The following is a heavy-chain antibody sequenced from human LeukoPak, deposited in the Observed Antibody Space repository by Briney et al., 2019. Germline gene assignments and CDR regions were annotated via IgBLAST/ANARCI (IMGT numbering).Heavy chain of an antibody. V-gene: IGHV4-34*01. CDR2: IDHRGDT. CDR1: GGSFSRYY. J-gene: IGHJ4*03. Sequence: TSETLSLTCAVYGGSFSRYYWSWIRQSPGKGLEWIAEIDHRGDTNYNPSVRSRVTISVDTSKNQFSLKVRSLSAADTAVYYCARGATISETGYFDFWGQGTLVTVSS. D-gene: IGHD5-24*01. CDR3: ARGATISETGYFDF.